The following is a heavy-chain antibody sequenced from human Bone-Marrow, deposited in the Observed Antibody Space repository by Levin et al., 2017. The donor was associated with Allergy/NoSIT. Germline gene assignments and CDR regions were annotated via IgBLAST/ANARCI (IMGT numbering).Heavy chain of an antibody. CDR3: ARTKQWLVRAYFDD. V-gene: IGHV3-48*01. Sequence: GGSLRLSCAASGFNLGSYSMNWVRQAPGKGLEWVSYISSSSGTIYYTDSVKGRFTVSRDNAKNSLYLQMSSLRAEDTAVYYCARTKQWLVRAYFDDWGQGTLVTVSS. CDR1: GFNLGSYS. CDR2: ISSSSGTI. J-gene: IGHJ4*02. D-gene: IGHD6-19*01.